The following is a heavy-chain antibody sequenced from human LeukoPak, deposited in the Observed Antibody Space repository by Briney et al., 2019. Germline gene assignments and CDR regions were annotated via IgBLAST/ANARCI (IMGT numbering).Heavy chain of an antibody. CDR1: GGSISSDY. CDR3: VRAGVSMTHIDY. Sequence: PXETLSLTCAVSGGSISSDYWSWIRQPPGKGLEWIGYIHYRGSTNYNPSLKSRVTISIDTSKSQFSLKLTSVTAADTAVYYCVRAGVSMTHIDYWGQGTLVTVSS. CDR2: IHYRGST. D-gene: IGHD3-22*01. V-gene: IGHV4-59*01. J-gene: IGHJ4*02.